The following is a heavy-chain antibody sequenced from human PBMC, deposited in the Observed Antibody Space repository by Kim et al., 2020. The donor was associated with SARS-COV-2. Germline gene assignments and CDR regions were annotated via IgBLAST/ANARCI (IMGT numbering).Heavy chain of an antibody. J-gene: IGHJ4*02. CDR2: IYHSGST. Sequence: SETLSLTCAVSGGSISSSNWWSWVRQPPGKGLEWIGEIYHSGSTNYNPSLKSRVTISVDKSKNQFSLKLSSVTAADTAVYYCARGVPYGSGNEFDYWGQGTLVTVSS. CDR3: ARGVPYGSGNEFDY. CDR1: GGSISSSNW. D-gene: IGHD3-10*01. V-gene: IGHV4-4*02.